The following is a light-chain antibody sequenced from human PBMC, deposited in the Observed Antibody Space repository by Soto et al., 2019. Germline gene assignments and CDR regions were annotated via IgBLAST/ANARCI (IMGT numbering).Light chain of an antibody. J-gene: IGKJ2*01. CDR1: QSVSDT. V-gene: IGKV3-15*01. Sequence: EIVMTQSPATLSVSPGERVILSCRASQSVSDTLAWYQQKPGQAPRLLIYGASTRATTIPARFSGSGSGTEFTLTISSLQSEDFAVYYCQQSNNWPYTFGQGTRLDIK. CDR2: GAS. CDR3: QQSNNWPYT.